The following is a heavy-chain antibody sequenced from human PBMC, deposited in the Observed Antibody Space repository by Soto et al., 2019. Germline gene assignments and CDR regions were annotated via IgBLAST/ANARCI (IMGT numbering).Heavy chain of an antibody. V-gene: IGHV1-46*03. CDR3: AGGAFTIPREYYYYMDV. Sequence: GASVKVSCKASGYTFTSYYMHWARQAPGQGLERMGIINPSGGSTSYAQKFQGRVTMTRDTSTSTVYMELSSLRSEDTAVYYCAGGAFTIPREYYYYMDVWGKGTTVTVSS. CDR2: INPSGGST. CDR1: GYTFTSYY. D-gene: IGHD3-3*01. J-gene: IGHJ6*03.